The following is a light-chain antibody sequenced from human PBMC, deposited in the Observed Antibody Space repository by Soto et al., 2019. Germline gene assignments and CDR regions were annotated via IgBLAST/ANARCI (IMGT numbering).Light chain of an antibody. CDR3: PQLNKWPRT. CDR2: GAF. V-gene: IGKV3-15*01. J-gene: IGKJ1*01. Sequence: EIGLTQSPGTLSLSPGERATLSCRASQSVSTNLAWYQQSPGQAPRLIFSGAFTRATGIPARFSGSGSGTEFTLTICSLQSEDFAIYYCPQLNKWPRTSGQGTKVDIK. CDR1: QSVSTN.